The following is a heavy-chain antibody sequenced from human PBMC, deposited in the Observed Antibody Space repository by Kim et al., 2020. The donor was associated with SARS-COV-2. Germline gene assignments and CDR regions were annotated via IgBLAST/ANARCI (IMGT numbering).Heavy chain of an antibody. CDR1: GGSFSGYY. Sequence: SETLSLTCAVYGGSFSGYYWSWIRQPPGKGLEWIGEINHSGSTNYNPSLKSRVTISVDTSKNQFSLKLSSVTAADTAVYYCARGQRLSYRGYSYGWYYFDYWGQGTLVTVSS. D-gene: IGHD5-18*01. CDR2: INHSGST. J-gene: IGHJ4*02. V-gene: IGHV4-34*01. CDR3: ARGQRLSYRGYSYGWYYFDY.